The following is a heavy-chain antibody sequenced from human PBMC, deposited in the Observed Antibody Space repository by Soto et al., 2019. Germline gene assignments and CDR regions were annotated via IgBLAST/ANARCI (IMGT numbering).Heavy chain of an antibody. D-gene: IGHD3-3*01. V-gene: IGHV2-5*02. CDR3: AHRGDMNGNLDQGYLDN. Sequence: QITLKESGPTRVKPTQTLILTCSFSGFSLTSRQVGVAWIRQPPGKALEWLAVIYWDDDKRYSPSLKSRRTIAKDTSKNQVVLTMAYMDPVDTATYFCAHRGDMNGNLDQGYLDNWGQGILVTVSS. CDR2: IYWDDDK. CDR1: GFSLTSRQVG. J-gene: IGHJ4*02.